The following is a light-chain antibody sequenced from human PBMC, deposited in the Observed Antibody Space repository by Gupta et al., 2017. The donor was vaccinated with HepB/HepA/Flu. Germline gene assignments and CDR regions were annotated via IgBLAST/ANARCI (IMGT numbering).Light chain of an antibody. CDR3: QTWDSSTVV. J-gene: IGLJ2*01. CDR1: KLGDKY. V-gene: IGLV3-1*01. Sequence: SYELTQPPSVSVSPGQTASITCSGDKLGDKYVCWYQQKPGQSPVRVIYQDTKRPSGIPERFSGSNSGNKATLTISGTQAMDEADDYCQTWDSSTVVFGGGTKLTVL. CDR2: QDT.